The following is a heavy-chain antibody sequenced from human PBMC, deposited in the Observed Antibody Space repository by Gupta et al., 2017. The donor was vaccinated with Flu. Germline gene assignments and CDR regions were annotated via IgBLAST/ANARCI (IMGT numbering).Heavy chain of an antibody. J-gene: IGHJ4*01. Sequence: VRQASAKGLEWVGRSRSKANIYATAYAESVNGRFIISRDDPKNTAHLQMTSLKTEDPSVYYCTTVAKYYFDSGGQVTLVTVSS. V-gene: IGHV3-73*01. D-gene: IGHD4-4*01. CDR3: TTVAKYYFDS. CDR2: SRSKANIYAT.